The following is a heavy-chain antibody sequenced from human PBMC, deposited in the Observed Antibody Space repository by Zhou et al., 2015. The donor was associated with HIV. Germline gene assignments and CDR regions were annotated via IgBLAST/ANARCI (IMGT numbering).Heavy chain of an antibody. CDR1: GITFSTYG. D-gene: IGHD3-9*01. J-gene: IGHJ4*02. Sequence: EVQLLESGGGLVQPGGSLRLSCAASGITFSTYGMSWVRQAPGKGLEWVANIKQDGSEKYYVDSVKGRFTISRDNAKNSLYLQMNSLRAEDTAVYYCARAGTDWILDSWGQGTLVTVSS. V-gene: IGHV3-7*01. CDR2: IKQDGSEK. CDR3: ARAGTDWILDS.